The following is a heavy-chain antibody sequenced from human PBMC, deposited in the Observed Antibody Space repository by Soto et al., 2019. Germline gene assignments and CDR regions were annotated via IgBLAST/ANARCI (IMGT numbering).Heavy chain of an antibody. J-gene: IGHJ4*02. CDR3: ASSPDPPENILTGSITRGRRFDY. CDR1: GGSFSGYY. D-gene: IGHD3-9*01. V-gene: IGHV4-34*01. Sequence: SETLSLTCAVYGGSFSGYYWSWIRQPPGKGLEWIGEINHSGSTNYNPSLKSRVTISVDTSKNQFSLKLSSVTAADTAVYYCASSPDPPENILTGSITRGRRFDYWGQGTLVTVSS. CDR2: INHSGST.